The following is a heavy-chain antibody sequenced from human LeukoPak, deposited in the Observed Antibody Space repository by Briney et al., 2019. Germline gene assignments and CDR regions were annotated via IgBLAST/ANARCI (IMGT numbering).Heavy chain of an antibody. V-gene: IGHV4-39*07. CDR3: ARDQRYDFWSGYSGSRANYFDY. D-gene: IGHD3-3*01. Sequence: SETLSLTCTVSGGSISTSNYYWGWIRQPPGKGLEWIGNIFYSGSTYYGPSLKSRLTISLDTSKNQFSLKLSSVTAADTAVYYCARDQRYDFWSGYSGSRANYFDYWGQGTLVTVSS. CDR1: GGSISTSNYY. J-gene: IGHJ4*02. CDR2: IFYSGST.